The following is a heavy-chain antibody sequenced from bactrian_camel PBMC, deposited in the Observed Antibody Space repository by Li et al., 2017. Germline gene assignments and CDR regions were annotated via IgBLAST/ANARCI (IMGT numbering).Heavy chain of an antibody. CDR1: GGTFSSYT. Sequence: VQLVESGGGSVQPGNSLRLSCVVSGGTFSSYTVAWFRQAPGKEREGVGSIDSDGISTYADSVKARFTISKDAAKNTLYLQMNNLTPEDGAMYYCAAHSPVPGPDVTRKWGWSFAYWGQGTQVTVS. D-gene: IGHD5*01. CDR3: AAHSPVPGPDVTRKWGWSFAY. V-gene: IGHV3S53*01. J-gene: IGHJ4*01. CDR2: IDSDGIS.